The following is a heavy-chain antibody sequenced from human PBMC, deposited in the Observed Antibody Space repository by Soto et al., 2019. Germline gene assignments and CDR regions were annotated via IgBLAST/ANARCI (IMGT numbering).Heavy chain of an antibody. V-gene: IGHV1-69*01. CDR1: GGTFNSYP. Sequence: QVQLVQSGAEVKKPGSSVKVSCKASGGTFNSYPISWVRQAPGQGLEWMGGIIPILGTANYAQKFQGRVTITADESTSTAYMELSSLRSEDTALYYCSSLKLIYGDYYGRDVWGQGTTVIVSS. CDR2: IIPILGTA. CDR3: SSLKLIYGDYYGRDV. J-gene: IGHJ6*02. D-gene: IGHD4-17*01.